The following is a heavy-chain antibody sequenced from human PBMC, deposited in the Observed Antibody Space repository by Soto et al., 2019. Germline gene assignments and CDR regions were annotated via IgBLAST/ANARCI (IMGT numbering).Heavy chain of an antibody. D-gene: IGHD3-22*01. Sequence: SETLSLTCTVSGGSMNTYYWGWFRQPPGKGLEWVGYIYYSGSTTYSPSLKSRVTISVDTSKNQFSLKLDSVTAADTAVYYCAPLSGYYQAFDHWGKGSLVT. V-gene: IGHV4-59*08. CDR1: GGSMNTYY. J-gene: IGHJ4*02. CDR2: IYYSGST. CDR3: APLSGYYQAFDH.